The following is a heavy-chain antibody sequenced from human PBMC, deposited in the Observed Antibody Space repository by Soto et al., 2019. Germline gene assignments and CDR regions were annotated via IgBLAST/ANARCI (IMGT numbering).Heavy chain of an antibody. J-gene: IGHJ4*02. V-gene: IGHV4-59*01. CDR2: IYYSGST. CDR1: GGSISSYY. Sequence: SETLSLTCTVSGGSISSYYWSWIRQPPGKGLEWIGYIYYSGSTNYNPSLKSRVTISVDTSKNQFSLKLSSVTAADTAVYYCARGSSGWFFDYWGQGTLVIVSS. D-gene: IGHD6-19*01. CDR3: ARGSSGWFFDY.